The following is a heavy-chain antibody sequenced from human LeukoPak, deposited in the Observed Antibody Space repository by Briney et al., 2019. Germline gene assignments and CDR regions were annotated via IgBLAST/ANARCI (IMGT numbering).Heavy chain of an antibody. CDR1: GGSISSSSYY. V-gene: IGHV4-39*07. D-gene: IGHD2-15*01. CDR2: IYYSGST. CDR3: ARDLRDEYCSGGSCYGMGAFDI. J-gene: IGHJ3*02. Sequence: SETLSLTCTVSGGSISSSSYYWGWIRQPPGKGLEWIANIYYSGSTYLNPSLKSRVTMSVDTSKNQFSLKLSSVTAADTAVYYCARDLRDEYCSGGSCYGMGAFDIWGQGTMVTVSS.